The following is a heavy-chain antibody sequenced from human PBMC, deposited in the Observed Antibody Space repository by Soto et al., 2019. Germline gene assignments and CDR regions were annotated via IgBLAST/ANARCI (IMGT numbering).Heavy chain of an antibody. J-gene: IGHJ3*02. D-gene: IGHD3-10*01. V-gene: IGHV1-3*05. CDR3: ARAGKFYGSGSYEEVACDI. Sequence: QVQLVQSGAEEKKPGPSVKVSCKASGYTFTSYAMHWVRQAPGQRLEWMGWINAGNGHTKYSQKFQGRVTITRDTSASTAEMELRRLRSEDTAVYYCARAGKFYGSGSYEEVACDIWGQGTMVTVSS. CDR1: GYTFTSYA. CDR2: INAGNGHT.